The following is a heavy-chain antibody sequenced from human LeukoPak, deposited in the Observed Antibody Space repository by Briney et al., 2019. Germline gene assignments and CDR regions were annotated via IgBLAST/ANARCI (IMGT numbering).Heavy chain of an antibody. J-gene: IGHJ4*02. D-gene: IGHD6-13*01. Sequence: SETLSLTCTVSGGSISSGGYYWSWIRQHPGKGLEWIGYIYYSGSTYYNPSLKSRVTISVDTSKNQFSLKLSSVTAADTAVYYCARDRAGSSSWYDYWGQGTLSPSPQ. CDR2: IYYSGST. CDR1: GGSISSGGYY. V-gene: IGHV4-31*03. CDR3: ARDRAGSSSWYDY.